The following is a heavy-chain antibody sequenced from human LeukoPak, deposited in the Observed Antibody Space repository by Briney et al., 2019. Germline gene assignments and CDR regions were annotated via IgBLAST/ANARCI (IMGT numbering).Heavy chain of an antibody. D-gene: IGHD2-2*02. CDR1: VFTFSSYA. V-gene: IGHV3-23*01. Sequence: GGSLRLSCVTSVFTFSSYAMGWVRQAPGKGLEWVLGISGSAGSTYYADFVRRRFPISRNYSKNTVDLQINSLRAEDTAVYSCLRGRYCSSTTCYIDYWGQGTLVTVSS. CDR2: ISGSAGST. J-gene: IGHJ4*02. CDR3: LRGRYCSSTTCYIDY.